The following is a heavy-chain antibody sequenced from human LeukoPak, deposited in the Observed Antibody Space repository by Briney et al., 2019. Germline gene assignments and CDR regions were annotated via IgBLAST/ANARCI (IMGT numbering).Heavy chain of an antibody. V-gene: IGHV4-4*07. CDR2: IYTSGST. CDR1: GVSISSYY. J-gene: IGHJ4*02. D-gene: IGHD4-11*01. CDR3: ARASFVGGDYSNYGSFDY. Sequence: PSETLPLTCTVSGVSISSYYWSWIRQPAGKGLEWIGRIYTSGSTNYYPSLKSRVSISVDTSKNQFSLKLTSVAAADTAVFYCARASFVGGDYSNYGSFDYWGQGILVTVSS.